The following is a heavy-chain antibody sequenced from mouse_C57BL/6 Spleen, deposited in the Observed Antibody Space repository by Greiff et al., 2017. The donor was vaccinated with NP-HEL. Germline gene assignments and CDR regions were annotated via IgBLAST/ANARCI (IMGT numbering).Heavy chain of an antibody. V-gene: IGHV1-55*01. CDR2: IYPGSGST. D-gene: IGHD2-5*01. J-gene: IGHJ4*01. Sequence: QVQLQQSGAELVKPGASVKMSCKASGYTFTSYWITWVKQRPGQGLEWIGDIYPGSGSTNYNEKFKSKATLTVDTSSSTAYMQLSSLTSEDSAVYYCARRGSKSYYAMDYWGQGTSVTVSS. CDR1: GYTFTSYW. CDR3: ARRGSKSYYAMDY.